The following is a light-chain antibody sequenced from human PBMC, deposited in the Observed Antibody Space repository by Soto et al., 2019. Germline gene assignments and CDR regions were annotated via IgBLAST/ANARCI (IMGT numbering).Light chain of an antibody. V-gene: IGLV1-51*01. CDR2: DKN. J-gene: IGLJ3*02. CDR3: GTWDSSLNCV. CDR1: SSNIGNND. Sequence: QSVLTQPPSVSAAPGQKVTISCSASSSNIGNNDVFWYQHCPGTAPKLLIYDKNNRPSGIHDRFSGSKSGTSATLGITGLQTGDEADYDCGTWDSSLNCVFGGGTKLTVL.